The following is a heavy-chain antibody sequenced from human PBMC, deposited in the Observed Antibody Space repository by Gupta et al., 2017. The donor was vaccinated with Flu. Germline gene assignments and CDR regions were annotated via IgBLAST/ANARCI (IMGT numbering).Heavy chain of an antibody. V-gene: IGHV1-46*03. D-gene: IGHD2-2*01. CDR3: VRAGVDQWFDH. Sequence: QVQLVPSGAAVKKPGASVKLSCRASGYIFSSYYRHWVRQAPGQGLEWMGIISPRGGSVTYAQEFQGRVSMTRDTATSTVYMELSSIKFDDAAIVYCVRAGVDQWFDHWGQGTLVTISS. CDR1: GYIFSSYY. J-gene: IGHJ5*02. CDR2: ISPRGGSV.